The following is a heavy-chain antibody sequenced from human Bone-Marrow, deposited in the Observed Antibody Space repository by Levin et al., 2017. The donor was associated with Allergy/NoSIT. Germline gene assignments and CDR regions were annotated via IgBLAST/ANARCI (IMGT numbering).Heavy chain of an antibody. CDR2: IKSKTDGGTT. V-gene: IGHV3-15*01. CDR3: TTEDLKN. Sequence: PGESLKISCATSGFPFSNAWMGWVRQTPGKGLEWVGRIKSKTDGGTTDYAAPVEGRFTISREDSKNTVYLQMNSLKTEDTAVYYCTTEDLKNWGQGTLVTVSS. J-gene: IGHJ4*02. CDR1: GFPFSNAW.